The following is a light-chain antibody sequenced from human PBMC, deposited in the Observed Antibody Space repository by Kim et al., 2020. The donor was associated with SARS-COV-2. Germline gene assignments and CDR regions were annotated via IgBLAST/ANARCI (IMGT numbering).Light chain of an antibody. J-gene: IGKJ3*01. V-gene: IGKV1-5*03. CDR2: KAS. CDR3: QQYSRLFT. CDR1: QNINSW. Sequence: DIQMTQSPSTLSASVGDRVTITCRASQNINSWVAWYQQKPGKAPILLITKASSLESGVPSRFTGSGSGTEFTLTISSLQPDDFATYYCQQYSRLFTFGPGTKVDIK.